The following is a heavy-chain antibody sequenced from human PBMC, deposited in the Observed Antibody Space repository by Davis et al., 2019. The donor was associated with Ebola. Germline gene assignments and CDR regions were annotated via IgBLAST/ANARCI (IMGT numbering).Heavy chain of an antibody. J-gene: IGHJ4*02. D-gene: IGHD1-26*01. CDR1: GYTFTSYG. Sequence: ASVKVSCKASGYTFTSYGISWVRQAPGQGLEWMGWISAYNGNTNYAQKLQGRVTMTTDTSTSTAYMELRSLRSDDTAVYYCARDLQKGQWELHSDYWGQGTLVTVSS. CDR3: ARDLQKGQWELHSDY. V-gene: IGHV1-18*01. CDR2: ISAYNGNT.